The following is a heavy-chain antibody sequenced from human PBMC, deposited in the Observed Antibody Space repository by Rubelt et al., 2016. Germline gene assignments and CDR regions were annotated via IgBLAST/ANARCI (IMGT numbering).Heavy chain of an antibody. V-gene: IGHV4-34*01. CDR3: ARGGLGYSYGYAY. CDR2: INHSGST. J-gene: IGHJ4*02. Sequence: QVQLQQWGAGLLKPSETLSLTCAVYGGSFSGYYWSWIRQPPGKGLEWIGKINHSGSTNYNPSLKSRVTISVDTSKNQCSLKLSSVTAADTAAYYCARGGLGYSYGYAYWGQGTLVTVSS. CDR1: GGSFSGYY. D-gene: IGHD5-18*01.